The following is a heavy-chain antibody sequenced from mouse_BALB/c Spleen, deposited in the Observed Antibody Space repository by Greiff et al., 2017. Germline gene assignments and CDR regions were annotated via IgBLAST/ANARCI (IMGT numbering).Heavy chain of an antibody. D-gene: IGHD1-1*01. CDR1: GFTFRSYA. CDR3: ARENYGSSYLFAY. CDR2: ISSGGST. V-gene: IGHV5-6-5*01. Sequence: EVMLVESGGGLVKPGGSLKLSCAASGFTFRSYALSWVRQTPEKRLEWVASISSGGSTYYPDSVKGRFTISRDNARNILYLQMSSLRSEDTAMYYCARENYGSSYLFAYWGQGTLVTVSA. J-gene: IGHJ3*01.